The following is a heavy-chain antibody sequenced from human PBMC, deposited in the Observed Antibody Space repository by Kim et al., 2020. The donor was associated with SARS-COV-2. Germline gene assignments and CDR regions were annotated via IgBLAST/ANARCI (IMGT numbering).Heavy chain of an antibody. CDR3: ARYQAGAVAGLDY. J-gene: IGHJ4*02. D-gene: IGHD6-19*01. V-gene: IGHV4-4*09. Sequence: NPTRKSRVTQSVDTSQNQFSLKLSSVTAADTAVYYCARYQAGAVAGLDYWGQGTLVTVSS.